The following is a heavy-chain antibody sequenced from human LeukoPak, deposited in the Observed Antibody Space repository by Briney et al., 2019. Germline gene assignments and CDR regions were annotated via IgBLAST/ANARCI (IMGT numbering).Heavy chain of an antibody. CDR1: GFHFSSHA. V-gene: IGHV3-23*01. J-gene: IGHJ4*02. CDR3: GYFDSSGFYYGRLRY. CDR2: VTADGGSI. D-gene: IGHD3-22*01. Sequence: GGSLRLSCAASGFHFSSHAMTWVRQTPTKGLEWVSSVTADGGSIHYADSVKGRFTTSRDNSKSTLFLQMNSLRAEDSAIYFCGYFDSSGFYYGRLRYWGQGTPVTVPS.